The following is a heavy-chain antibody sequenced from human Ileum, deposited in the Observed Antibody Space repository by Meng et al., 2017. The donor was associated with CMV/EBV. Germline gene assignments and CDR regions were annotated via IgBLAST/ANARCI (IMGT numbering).Heavy chain of an antibody. CDR2: LHYDGSNE. V-gene: IGHV3-30*02. J-gene: IGHJ4*02. CDR1: GFTFSSYG. CDR3: AKIGSAGTYFDL. D-gene: IGHD1-7*01. Sequence: GESLKISCETSGFTFSSYGMHWVRLAPGKGLEWVAFLHYDGSNEYYEDSVKGRFTISRDNSKNTLYLQMDSLRLEDTAVYYCAKIGSAGTYFDLWGRG.